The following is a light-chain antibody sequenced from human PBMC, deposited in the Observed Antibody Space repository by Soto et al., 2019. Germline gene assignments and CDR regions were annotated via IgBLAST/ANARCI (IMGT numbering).Light chain of an antibody. Sequence: QSVLTQPPSASGSPGQSVTISCTGTSSDVGGYNFVSWFQQHPGKVPKLIMYEVSKRPSGVPDRFSGSKSGNMASLTVSGLQADDEADYYCSSYAGTVYVFGTGTKLTVL. V-gene: IGLV2-8*01. J-gene: IGLJ1*01. CDR1: SSDVGGYNF. CDR3: SSYAGTVYV. CDR2: EVS.